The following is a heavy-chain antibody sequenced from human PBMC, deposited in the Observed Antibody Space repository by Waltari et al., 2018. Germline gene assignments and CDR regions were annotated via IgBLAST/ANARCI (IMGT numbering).Heavy chain of an antibody. Sequence: EVQLVESGGGLVKSGGSQRLSCAASGFTFSRYSMHWVRQAPGKGLEWLSIISRSSTYIYYSDSVKGRFTISRDNAKNSVFLQMNSLRAEDTAMYYCARGLMWESVCNWGQGTLVTVSS. V-gene: IGHV3-21*01. CDR1: GFTFSRYS. CDR2: ISRSSTYI. J-gene: IGHJ4*02. CDR3: ARGLMWESVCN. D-gene: IGHD1-26*01.